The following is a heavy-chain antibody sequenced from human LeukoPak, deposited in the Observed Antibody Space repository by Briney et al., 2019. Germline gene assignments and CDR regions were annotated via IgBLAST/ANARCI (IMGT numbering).Heavy chain of an antibody. CDR1: GFTFSSYS. D-gene: IGHD6-19*01. V-gene: IGHV3-21*01. J-gene: IGHJ4*02. Sequence: GGSLRLSCAASGFTFSSYSMNWVRQAPGKGLEWVSSISSSSSYIYYADSVKGRFTISRDNAKNSLYLQMNSLRAEDTAVYYCARDSDNSGWYSDYFVYWGQGTLVTVSS. CDR2: ISSSSSYI. CDR3: ARDSDNSGWYSDYFVY.